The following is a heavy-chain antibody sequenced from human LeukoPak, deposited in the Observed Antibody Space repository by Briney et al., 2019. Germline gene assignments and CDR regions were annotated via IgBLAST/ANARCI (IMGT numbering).Heavy chain of an antibody. CDR2: ISTSGRT. J-gene: IGHJ3*02. CDR1: GGSISSGSYY. CDR3: ARDLHDYGDYNAFDI. Sequence: SQTLSLTCTVSGGSISSGSYYWTWIRQPAGKGLEWIGRISTSGRTNFNHSLKSRVTISVDTSKNQFSLKLSSVTAADTAVYYCARDLHDYGDYNAFDIWGQGTMVTVSS. V-gene: IGHV4-61*02. D-gene: IGHD4-17*01.